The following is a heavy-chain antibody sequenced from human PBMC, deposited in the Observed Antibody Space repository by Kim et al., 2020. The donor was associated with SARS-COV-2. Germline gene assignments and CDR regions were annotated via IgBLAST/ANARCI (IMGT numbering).Heavy chain of an antibody. CDR1: GGSISSGGYY. D-gene: IGHD3-22*01. Sequence: SETLSLTCTVSGGSISSGGYYWSWIRQHPGKGLEWIGYIYYSGSTYYNPSLKSRVTISVDTSKNQFSLKLSSVTAADTAVYYCARERLNYYDSSGPIDPLFWGQGTLVTVSS. J-gene: IGHJ4*02. CDR3: ARERLNYYDSSGPIDPLF. V-gene: IGHV4-31*03. CDR2: IYYSGST.